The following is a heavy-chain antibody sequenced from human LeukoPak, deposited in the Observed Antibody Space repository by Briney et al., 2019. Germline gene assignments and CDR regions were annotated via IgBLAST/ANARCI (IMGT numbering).Heavy chain of an antibody. CDR1: GYTFTGYY. J-gene: IGHJ4*02. D-gene: IGHD3-10*01. V-gene: IGHV1-2*04. CDR2: INPNSGGT. Sequence: ASVKVSCKASGYTFTGYYMHWVRQAPGQGLEWMGWINPNSGGTNFAQKFQGWVTMTRDTSISTAYMDLSRLRSDDTAVYYCARRGYGSGSYEDYWGQGTLLTVSS. CDR3: ARRGYGSGSYEDY.